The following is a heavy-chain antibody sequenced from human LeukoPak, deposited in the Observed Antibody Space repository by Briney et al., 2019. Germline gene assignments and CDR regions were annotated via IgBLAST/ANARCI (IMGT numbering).Heavy chain of an antibody. CDR2: IYHSERT. D-gene: IGHD6-19*01. Sequence: SETLSLTCTVSGYSISSGYYWGWIRQPPGKGLEWIGNIYHSERTHYNPSLKSRVTISVDTSKNQFSLKLSSVTAADTAVYYCAEGYSSGWYRGYYFDYWGQGTLVTVSS. V-gene: IGHV4-38-2*02. J-gene: IGHJ4*02. CDR3: AEGYSSGWYRGYYFDY. CDR1: GYSISSGYY.